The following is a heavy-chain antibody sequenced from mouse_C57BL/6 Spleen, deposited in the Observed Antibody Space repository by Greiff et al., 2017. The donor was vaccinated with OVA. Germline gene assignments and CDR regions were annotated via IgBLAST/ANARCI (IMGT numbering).Heavy chain of an antibody. J-gene: IGHJ4*01. Sequence: QVQLQQSGAELVKPGASVKLSCKASGYTFTSYWMHWVKQRPGQGLEWIGMIHPNSGSTNYNEKFKSKATLTVDKSSSTAYMQLSSLTSEDSAVYYCARIYYYGGYAMDYWGQGTSVTVSS. CDR3: ARIYYYGGYAMDY. D-gene: IGHD1-1*01. V-gene: IGHV1-64*01. CDR1: GYTFTSYW. CDR2: IHPNSGST.